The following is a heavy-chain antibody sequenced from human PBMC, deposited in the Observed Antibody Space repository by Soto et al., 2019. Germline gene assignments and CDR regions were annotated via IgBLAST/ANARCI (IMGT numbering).Heavy chain of an antibody. J-gene: IGHJ6*02. CDR3: ARGVTRYQLLTYYYGMDV. V-gene: IGHV4-30-4*01. Sequence: SETLSLTCTVSGGSISSGDYYWSWIRQPPGKGLEWIGYIYYSGSTYYNPSLKSRVTISVDTSKNQFSLKLSSVTAADTVVYYCARGVTRYQLLTYYYGMDVWGQGTTVTVSS. D-gene: IGHD2-2*01. CDR2: IYYSGST. CDR1: GGSISSGDYY.